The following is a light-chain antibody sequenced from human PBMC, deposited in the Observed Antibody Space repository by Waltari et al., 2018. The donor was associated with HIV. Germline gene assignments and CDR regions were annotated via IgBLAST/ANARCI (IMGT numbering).Light chain of an antibody. Sequence: DIVLTQSPDSLAVSLGARGNVTCTSRRTVLYHRNYLALYQQKPGQAPKVLIYWASTRAFGVPDRFSGSGSGTDFSLTISRVQADDVAIYYCQQYYTLRSTLGGGTKIEI. CDR1: RTVLYHRNY. CDR2: WAS. CDR3: QQYYTLRST. J-gene: IGKJ4*01. V-gene: IGKV4-1*01.